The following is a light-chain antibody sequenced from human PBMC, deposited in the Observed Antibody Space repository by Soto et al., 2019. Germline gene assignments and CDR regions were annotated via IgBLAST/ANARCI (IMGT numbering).Light chain of an antibody. CDR3: QQSYSTLLIT. J-gene: IGKJ5*01. V-gene: IGKV1-39*01. Sequence: DIQMTQSPSSLSASVGDRVTITCRASQSISTYLNWYQQKPGKAPKLLIYAASDLQSGVPSRLSGSGSGTDFTLTISSLQPEEFATYYCQQSYSTLLITFGQGTRLEIK. CDR1: QSISTY. CDR2: AAS.